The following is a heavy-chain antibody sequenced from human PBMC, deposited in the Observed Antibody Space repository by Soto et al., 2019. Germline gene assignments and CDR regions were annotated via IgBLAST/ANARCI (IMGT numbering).Heavy chain of an antibody. D-gene: IGHD3-3*01. CDR2: MNPNSGNT. J-gene: IGHJ5*02. V-gene: IGHV1-8*01. Sequence: ASVQGSFKGSGYTFTSYDINWVRQATGQGLEWMGWMNPNSGNTGYAQKFQGRVTMTRNTSISTAYMELSSRRSEDTAVYYCARGAMYYDFWSGYYSPNWFDPWGQGTLVTVSS. CDR3: ARGAMYYDFWSGYYSPNWFDP. CDR1: GYTFTSYD.